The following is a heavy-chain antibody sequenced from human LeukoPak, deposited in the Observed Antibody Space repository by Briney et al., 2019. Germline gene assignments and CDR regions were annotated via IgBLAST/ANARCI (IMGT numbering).Heavy chain of an antibody. V-gene: IGHV4-4*07. CDR2: IYTSGST. CDR3: AREFDEYYYYYMDV. Sequence: PSETLSLTCTVSGGSISSYYWSWIRQPAGKGLEWIGRIYTSGSTNYNPSLKSRVTMSVDTSKNQFSLKLSSVTAADTAVYYCAREFDEYYYYYMDVWGKGTTVTVSS. J-gene: IGHJ6*03. D-gene: IGHD3-10*01. CDR1: GGSISSYY.